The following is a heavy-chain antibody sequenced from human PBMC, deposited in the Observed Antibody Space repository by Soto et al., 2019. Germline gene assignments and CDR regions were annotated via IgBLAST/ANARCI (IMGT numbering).Heavy chain of an antibody. D-gene: IGHD3-16*01. CDR2: ISGSGGST. Sequence: GGSLRLSCAASGFTFSSYAMSWVRQAPGKGLEWVSAISGSGGSTYYADSVKGRFTISRDNSKNTLYLQMNSLRAEDTAVYYFAKRGLALKYFPHSSQGTWGLVSS. CDR1: GFTFSSYA. V-gene: IGHV3-23*01. CDR3: AKRGLALKYFPH. J-gene: IGHJ1*01.